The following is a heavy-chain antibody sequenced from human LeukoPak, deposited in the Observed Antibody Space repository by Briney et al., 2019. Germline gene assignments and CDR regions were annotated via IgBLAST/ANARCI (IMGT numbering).Heavy chain of an antibody. CDR3: AKTGGLGYCSSTSCYTAYYYYYGMDV. CDR1: GFTFSSYG. V-gene: IGHV3-30*18. Sequence: GGSLRLSCAAPGFTFSSYGMHWVRQAPGKGLEWVAVISYDGSNKYYADSVKGRFTISRDNSKNTLYLQMNSLRAEDTAVYYRAKTGGLGYCSSTSCYTAYYYYYGMDVWGQGTTVTVSS. CDR2: ISYDGSNK. D-gene: IGHD2-2*02. J-gene: IGHJ6*02.